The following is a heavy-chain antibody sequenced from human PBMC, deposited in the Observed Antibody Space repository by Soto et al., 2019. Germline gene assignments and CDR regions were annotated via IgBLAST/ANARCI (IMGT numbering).Heavy chain of an antibody. D-gene: IGHD3-9*01. CDR1: GGSISSGGYY. CDR3: ARGLLTGYQGLFDY. Sequence: SSETLSLTCTVSGGSISSGGYYWSWIRQHPGKGLEWIGYIYYSGSTYYNPSLKSRVTISVDTSKNQFSLKLSSVTAADTAVYYCARGLLTGYQGLFDYWGQGTLVTVSS. V-gene: IGHV4-31*03. J-gene: IGHJ4*02. CDR2: IYYSGST.